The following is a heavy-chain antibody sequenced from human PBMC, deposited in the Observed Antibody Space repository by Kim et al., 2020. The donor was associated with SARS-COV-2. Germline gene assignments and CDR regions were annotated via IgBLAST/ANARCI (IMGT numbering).Heavy chain of an antibody. CDR1: GGSISSNSYY. Sequence: SETLSLTCTVSGGSISSNSYYWGWIRQPPGKGLEWIGSIYYSGSTYYNPSLKSRVTISVDTSKNQFSLKLSSVTAADTAVYFCARIIAAAATGLFDYWGQGTLVTVSS. J-gene: IGHJ4*02. CDR2: IYYSGST. V-gene: IGHV4-39*01. D-gene: IGHD6-13*01. CDR3: ARIIAAAATGLFDY.